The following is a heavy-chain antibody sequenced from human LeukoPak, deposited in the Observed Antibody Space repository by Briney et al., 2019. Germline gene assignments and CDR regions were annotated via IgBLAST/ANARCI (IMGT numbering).Heavy chain of an antibody. J-gene: IGHJ6*02. CDR1: GYTFTIYD. CDR3: ARYNTDSYGNYYYGMDV. D-gene: IGHD5-18*01. Sequence: VASVKVSCKASGYTFTIYDINWGRQAPGQGLEWMGWMNPYSGNTGYAQKFQGRVTMTRNTSISTAYMELSSLRSEDTAVYYCARYNTDSYGNYYYGMDVWGQGTTVTVSS. CDR2: MNPYSGNT. V-gene: IGHV1-8*01.